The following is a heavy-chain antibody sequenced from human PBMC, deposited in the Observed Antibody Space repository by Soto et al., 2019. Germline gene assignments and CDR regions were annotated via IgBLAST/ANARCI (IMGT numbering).Heavy chain of an antibody. Sequence: QVQLVQSGAEVRKPGASVQVSCKASGYTFIRYSINWVRQAPGQGLEWVGWISNYNGDTKYAEKFQGRVTLTTDTFTTTSYMDLRSLTSDDTAMYFCARGDSTGSPTGWFDPWGQGTLVTVLS. CDR2: ISNYNGDT. CDR3: ARGDSTGSPTGWFDP. J-gene: IGHJ5*02. D-gene: IGHD6-19*01. V-gene: IGHV1-18*04. CDR1: GYTFIRYS.